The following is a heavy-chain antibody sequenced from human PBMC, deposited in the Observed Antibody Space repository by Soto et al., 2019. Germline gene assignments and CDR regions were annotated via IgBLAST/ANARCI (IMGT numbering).Heavy chain of an antibody. D-gene: IGHD6-13*01. CDR3: ARGRRRQQLVIWELRNWFDP. CDR1: GDSVTSGSYY. Sequence: PSETLSLTCSVSGDSVTSGSYYWSWIRQPPGKGLEWIGYIYYSGNTNYNPSLESRLTISVDTSKNQFSLKLSSVTAADTAVYYCARGRRRQQLVIWELRNWFDPWGQGTLVTVSS. V-gene: IGHV4-61*01. CDR2: IYYSGNT. J-gene: IGHJ5*02.